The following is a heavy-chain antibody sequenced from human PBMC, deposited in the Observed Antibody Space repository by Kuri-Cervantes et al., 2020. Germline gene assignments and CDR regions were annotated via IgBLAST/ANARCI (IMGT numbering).Heavy chain of an antibody. Sequence: GSLRLSCTVSGGSISSSSYYWGWIRQPPGKGLEWIGSIYYSGSTNYNPSLKSRVTISVDTSKNQFSLKLSSVTAADTAVYYCARVSSGWYGYFDLWGRGTLVTVSS. D-gene: IGHD6-19*01. V-gene: IGHV4-39*07. CDR3: ARVSSGWYGYFDL. CDR2: IYYSGST. J-gene: IGHJ2*01. CDR1: GGSISSSSYY.